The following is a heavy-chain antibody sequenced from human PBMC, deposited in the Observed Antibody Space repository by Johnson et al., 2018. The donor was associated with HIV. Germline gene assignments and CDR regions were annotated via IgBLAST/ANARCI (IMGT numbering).Heavy chain of an antibody. D-gene: IGHD6-13*01. Sequence: QVQLVESGGGVVQPGRSLRLSCAASGFTFNTYAMHWVRQAPGKGLEWVAVISDDGNNQYYAHSVKGRFTVSRDNSKNTLYLQMNSLRADDTAVYYCALVPSRSSWYTAFDIWGQGTTVTVSS. CDR1: GFTFNTYA. V-gene: IGHV3-30*04. J-gene: IGHJ3*02. CDR3: ALVPSRSSWYTAFDI. CDR2: ISDDGNNQ.